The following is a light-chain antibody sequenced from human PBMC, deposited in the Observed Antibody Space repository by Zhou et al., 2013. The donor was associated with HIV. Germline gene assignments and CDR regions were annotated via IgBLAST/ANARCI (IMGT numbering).Light chain of an antibody. CDR2: GAF. CDR3: QQSFTSFGR. J-gene: IGKJ1*01. V-gene: IGKV1-39*01. CDR1: QNISNY. Sequence: DIQMTQSPSSLSASVRDRVTITCRASQNISNYLHWYQHRPGKAPRLLIYGAFNLQSGVPSRFSGSGSGTDFTLTISSLQPEDIATYYCQQSFTSFGRFGQGTKVEVK.